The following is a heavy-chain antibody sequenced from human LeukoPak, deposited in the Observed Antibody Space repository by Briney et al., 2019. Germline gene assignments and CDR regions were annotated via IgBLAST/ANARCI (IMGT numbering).Heavy chain of an antibody. CDR1: GYTFTSYA. V-gene: IGHV7-4-1*02. J-gene: IGHJ6*03. Sequence: EASVKVSCKASGYTFTSYAMNWVRQAPGQGLEWMGWINTNTGNPTYAQGFTGRFVFSLDTSVSTAYLQISSLKAEDTAVYYCARGRSGLSLEGVYYYYMDVWGQGTTVTVSS. D-gene: IGHD3-3*01. CDR2: INTNTGNP. CDR3: ARGRSGLSLEGVYYYYMDV.